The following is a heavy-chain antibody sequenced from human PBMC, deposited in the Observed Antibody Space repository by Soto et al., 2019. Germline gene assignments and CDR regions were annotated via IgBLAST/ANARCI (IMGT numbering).Heavy chain of an antibody. V-gene: IGHV4-34*01. CDR1: GGSFSGYY. J-gene: IGHJ4*02. CDR3: ARGAPRGALNDFWSGYPYYFDY. CDR2: INHSGST. D-gene: IGHD3-3*01. Sequence: SETLSLTCAVYGGSFSGYYWSWIRQPPGKGLEWIGEINHSGSTNYNPSLKSRVTISVDTSKNQFSLKLSSVTAADTAVYYCARGAPRGALNDFWSGYPYYFDYWGQGTLVTVSS.